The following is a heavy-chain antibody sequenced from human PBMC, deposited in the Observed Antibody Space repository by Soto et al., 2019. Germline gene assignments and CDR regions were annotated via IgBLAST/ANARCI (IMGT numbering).Heavy chain of an antibody. CDR2: IWYDGSNK. CDR1: GFTFSSYG. J-gene: IGHJ4*02. CDR3: ARETPIVGATKGPSFDY. D-gene: IGHD1-26*01. Sequence: GGSLRLSCAASGFTFSSYGMHWVRQAPGKGLEWVAVIWYDGSNKYYADSVKGRFTISRDNSKNTLYLQMNSLRAEDTAVYYCARETPIVGATKGPSFDYWGQGTLVTVSS. V-gene: IGHV3-33*01.